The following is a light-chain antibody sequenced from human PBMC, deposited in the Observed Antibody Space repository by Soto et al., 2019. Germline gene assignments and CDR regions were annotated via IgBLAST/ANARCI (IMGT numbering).Light chain of an antibody. CDR2: GSS. CDR1: QSVTNNY. Sequence: EVVLTQSPGTLSLSPGERATLSCRASQSVTNNYLAWYQQRPGQAARLLIFGSSDRAAGIPDRFSGSGSGTDFTLTISRLEPEDFAVYYCHQYGSSPPYTFGQQTNLQIK. J-gene: IGKJ2*01. V-gene: IGKV3-20*01. CDR3: HQYGSSPPYT.